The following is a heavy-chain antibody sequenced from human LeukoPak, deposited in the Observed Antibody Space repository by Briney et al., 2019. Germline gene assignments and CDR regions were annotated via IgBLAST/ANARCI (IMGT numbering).Heavy chain of an antibody. Sequence: GGSLRLSCAASGFTVSSNYMSWVRQAPGKGLEWVSVIYSGGSTYYADSVKGRFTISRDNSKNTLYLQMNSLRAEDTAVYYCAGEGRSGYDSRYFDYWGQGALVTVSP. CDR2: IYSGGST. J-gene: IGHJ4*02. CDR3: AGEGRSGYDSRYFDY. D-gene: IGHD5-12*01. CDR1: GFTVSSNY. V-gene: IGHV3-53*01.